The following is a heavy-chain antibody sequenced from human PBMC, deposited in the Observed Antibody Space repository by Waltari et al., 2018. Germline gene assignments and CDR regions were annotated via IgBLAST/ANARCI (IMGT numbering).Heavy chain of an antibody. J-gene: IGHJ4*02. CDR2: NYHGGST. CDR1: GGSISSGGYS. Sequence: QLQLQESGSGLVKPSQTLSLTCAVSGGSISSGGYSWSWIRQPPGKGLEWIGYNYHGGSTYSTPALKSRVTISVDRSKNQFSLKLGSVTAADTAVYYCARSFYYGEPFDYWGQGTLVTVSS. V-gene: IGHV4-30-2*01. D-gene: IGHD4-17*01. CDR3: ARSFYYGEPFDY.